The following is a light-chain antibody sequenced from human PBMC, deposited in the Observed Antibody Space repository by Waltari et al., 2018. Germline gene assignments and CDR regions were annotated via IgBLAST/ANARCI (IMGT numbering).Light chain of an antibody. J-gene: IGLJ3*02. CDR2: DNN. CDR1: TSNIEHNY. Sequence: QSVLTQPPSVSAAPGQKVTISCPGSTSNIEHNYISWYQQLPGTAPKLLIYDNNKRPSGIPDRFSGSKSGTSATLGITGLQTGDEADYYCGTWDSSLSAWVFGGGTKLTVL. V-gene: IGLV1-51*01. CDR3: GTWDSSLSAWV.